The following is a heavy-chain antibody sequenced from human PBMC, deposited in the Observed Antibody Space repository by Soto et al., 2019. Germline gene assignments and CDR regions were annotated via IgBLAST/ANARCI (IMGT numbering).Heavy chain of an antibody. CDR2: INHSGGT. D-gene: IGHD1-26*01. J-gene: IGHJ4*02. CDR1: GGSFSGYY. V-gene: IGHV4-34*02. CDR3: ARLRWEQPWVFDY. Sequence: QVQLQQWGAGLLKPSETLSLTCAVYGGSFSGYYWSWIRQPPVKGLEWIGEINHSGGTNYNPFLKSRVTISVDTSKNQFSLKLSSVTAADTAVFYCARLRWEQPWVFDYWGQGTLVTVSS.